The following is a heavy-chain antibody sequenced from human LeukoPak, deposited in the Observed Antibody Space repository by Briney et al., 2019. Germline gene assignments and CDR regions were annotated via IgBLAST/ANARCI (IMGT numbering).Heavy chain of an antibody. V-gene: IGHV3-9*01. CDR3: AKGDIVVVVAATLNGAFDY. CDR1: GFTFDDYA. D-gene: IGHD2-15*01. CDR2: ISWNSGSI. Sequence: GRSLRLSCAASGFTFDDYAMHWVRQAPGKGLEWVSGISWNSGSIGYADSVKGRFTISRDNAKNSLYLQMNSLRAEDTALYYCAKGDIVVVVAATLNGAFDYWGQGTLVTVSS. J-gene: IGHJ4*02.